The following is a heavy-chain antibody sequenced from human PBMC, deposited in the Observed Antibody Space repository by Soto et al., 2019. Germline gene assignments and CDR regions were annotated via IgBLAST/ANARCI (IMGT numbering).Heavy chain of an antibody. CDR2: FDPEDGET. Sequence: ASVKVSCKVSGYTLTELSMHWVRQAPGKGLEWMGGFDPEDGETIYAQKFQGRVTMTEDTSTDTAYMELSSLRSEDTAVCYCANRAHSGSYYREFDYWGQGTLVTVSS. CDR3: ANRAHSGSYYREFDY. V-gene: IGHV1-24*01. J-gene: IGHJ4*02. D-gene: IGHD1-26*01. CDR1: GYTLTELS.